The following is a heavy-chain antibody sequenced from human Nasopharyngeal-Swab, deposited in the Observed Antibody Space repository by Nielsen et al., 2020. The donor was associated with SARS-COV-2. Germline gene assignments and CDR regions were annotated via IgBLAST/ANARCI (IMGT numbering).Heavy chain of an antibody. CDR2: ISYSGST. Sequence: SETLSLTCTVSGGSISSGDYYWSWIRQPPGKGLEWIGYISYSGSTYYNPSLKSRVTISVDTSKNQFSRKLSSVTAADTAVYYCARGGGGFGAPLEYYYYGMDVWGQGTTVTVSS. V-gene: IGHV4-30-4*01. J-gene: IGHJ6*02. D-gene: IGHD3-10*01. CDR1: GGSISSGDYY. CDR3: ARGGGGFGAPLEYYYYGMDV.